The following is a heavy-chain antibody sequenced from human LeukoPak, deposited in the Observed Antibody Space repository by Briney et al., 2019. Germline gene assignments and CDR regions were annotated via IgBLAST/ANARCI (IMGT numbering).Heavy chain of an antibody. CDR1: GVSISSYY. D-gene: IGHD1-7*01. CDR3: ARAGYLELDDNWFDP. V-gene: IGHV4-59*01. Sequence: SETLSLTCTVSGVSISSYYWSWIRQPPGKGLEWIGYIYYSGSTNYNPSLKSRVTISVDTSKNQFSLKLGSVTAADTAVYYCARAGYLELDDNWFDPWGQGTLVTVSS. CDR2: IYYSGST. J-gene: IGHJ5*02.